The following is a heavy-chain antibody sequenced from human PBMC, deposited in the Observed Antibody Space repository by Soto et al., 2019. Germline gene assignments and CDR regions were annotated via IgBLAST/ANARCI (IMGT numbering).Heavy chain of an antibody. Sequence: GGSLRLSCAASGFTFSSYGMHWVRQAPGKGLEWVAVIWYDGSNKYYEDSVKGRFTISRDNSKNTLYLQMNSLRAEDTAVYYCARVGGTIFGVVTIDAFDIWGQGTMVTVSS. CDR1: GFTFSSYG. V-gene: IGHV3-33*01. CDR2: IWYDGSNK. D-gene: IGHD3-3*01. CDR3: ARVGGTIFGVVTIDAFDI. J-gene: IGHJ3*02.